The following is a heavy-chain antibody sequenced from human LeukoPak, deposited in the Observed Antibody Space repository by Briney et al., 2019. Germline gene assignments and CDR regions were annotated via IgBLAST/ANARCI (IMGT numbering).Heavy chain of an antibody. CDR1: GLSFRDYA. Sequence: GGPLRLSCEASGLSFRDYAMHWVRQAPGRGLEWVAVISQDGSNQNYADSVQDRVTISRDNSKNTLFLQMFTLKTEDTAVYFCVRGRADSSAYYWGPFDLWGQGALVTVSA. CDR2: ISQDGSNQ. V-gene: IGHV3-30*04. D-gene: IGHD3-22*01. J-gene: IGHJ4*02. CDR3: VRGRADSSAYYWGPFDL.